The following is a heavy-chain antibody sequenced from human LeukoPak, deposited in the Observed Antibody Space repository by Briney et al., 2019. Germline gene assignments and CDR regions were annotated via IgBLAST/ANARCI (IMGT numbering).Heavy chain of an antibody. CDR1: GYTFTSYG. Sequence: ASVKVSCKASGYTFTSYGISWVRQAPGQGLEWMGRIIPILGIANYAQKFQGRVTITADKSTSTAYMELSSLRSEDTAVYYCARAGYSSSWYYWGQGTLVTVSS. CDR3: ARAGYSSSWYY. J-gene: IGHJ4*02. CDR2: IIPILGIA. D-gene: IGHD6-13*01. V-gene: IGHV1-69*04.